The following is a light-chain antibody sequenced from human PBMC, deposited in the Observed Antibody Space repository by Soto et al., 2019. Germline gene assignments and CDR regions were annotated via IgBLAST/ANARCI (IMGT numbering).Light chain of an antibody. CDR1: SSDVGGYNY. CDR2: EVS. CDR3: TSKTSSTYVV. Sequence: QSALTQPASVSGSPGQSITISCTGTSSDVGGYNYVSWYQQHPGKAPKLMIYEVSNRLSGVSNRFSGSKSGNTASLTISGLQAEDEADYYCTSKTSSTYVVFGGGTKLTVL. V-gene: IGLV2-14*01. J-gene: IGLJ2*01.